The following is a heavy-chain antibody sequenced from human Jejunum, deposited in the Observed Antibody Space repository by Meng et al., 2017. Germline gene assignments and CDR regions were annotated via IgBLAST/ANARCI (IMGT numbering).Heavy chain of an antibody. CDR3: ARHEVDFDN. D-gene: IGHD1-26*01. J-gene: IGHJ4*02. CDR1: GGSIRGSF. V-gene: IGHV4-34*02. CDR2: FTRGGTT. Sequence: AHLQPLGRGRCKLSETLSLTCAVLGGSIRGSFWSWIRQAPGEGLEWVGEFTRGGTTNYNPSLKSRVTISADTSKNQFSLTLSSVSAADTAVYYCARHEVDFDNWGQGTLVTVSS.